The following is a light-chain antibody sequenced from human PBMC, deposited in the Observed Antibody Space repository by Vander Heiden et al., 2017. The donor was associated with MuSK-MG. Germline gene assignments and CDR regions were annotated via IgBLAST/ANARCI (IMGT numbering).Light chain of an antibody. CDR1: QRVTSG. Sequence: DIQITQSPSTLSASVGDRVTITCRASQRVTSGMAWYQLKPGKAPNLLIYKAFSLERGVPSRFSGSGSGTEFTLTISSRQPDDFAAYYCQQHAYYSPSTFGPGTRVEIK. CDR2: KAF. V-gene: IGKV1-5*03. CDR3: QQHAYYSPST. J-gene: IGKJ1*01.